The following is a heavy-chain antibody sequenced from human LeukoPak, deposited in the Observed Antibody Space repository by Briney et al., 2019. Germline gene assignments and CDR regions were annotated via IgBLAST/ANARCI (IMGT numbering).Heavy chain of an antibody. V-gene: IGHV4-30-2*01. J-gene: IGHJ4*02. Sequence: SEALSLTCAVSGGSISSGGYSWSWIRQPPGKGLEWIGYIYQNGNTYYNPSLKSRVTISVDRSKNQFSLNLSSVTAADTAVYYCGRGGIAAAASGIDYWGQGTLVAVSS. CDR1: GGSISSGGYS. D-gene: IGHD6-13*01. CDR3: GRGGIAAAASGIDY. CDR2: IYQNGNT.